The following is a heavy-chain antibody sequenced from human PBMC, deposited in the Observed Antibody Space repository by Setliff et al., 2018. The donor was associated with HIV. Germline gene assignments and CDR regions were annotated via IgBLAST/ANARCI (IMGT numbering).Heavy chain of an antibody. J-gene: IGHJ3*02. Sequence: LSLTCTVSGYSISSGYYWGFIRQPPGKGLEWIGSIFHSGSTYYNPSLKSRVTMSVDTSENQFSLKLSSVTAADTAVYYCARVATGPESFDIWGQGTMVTVSS. V-gene: IGHV4-38-2*02. CDR1: GYSISSGYY. D-gene: IGHD3-9*01. CDR2: IFHSGST. CDR3: ARVATGPESFDI.